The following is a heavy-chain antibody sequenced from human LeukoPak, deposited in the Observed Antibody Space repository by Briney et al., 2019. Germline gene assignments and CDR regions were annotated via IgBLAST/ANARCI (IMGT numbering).Heavy chain of an antibody. D-gene: IGHD3-22*01. J-gene: IGHJ4*02. Sequence: SETLSLTCAVYGGSFSGYYWSWIRQPPGKGLEWIGEINHSGSTSYNPSLKSRVTISVDTSKNQFSLKLSSVTAADTAVYYCARGLYCYDSSGYYYFDYWGQGTLVTVSS. V-gene: IGHV4-34*01. CDR1: GGSFSGYY. CDR3: ARGLYCYDSSGYYYFDY. CDR2: INHSGST.